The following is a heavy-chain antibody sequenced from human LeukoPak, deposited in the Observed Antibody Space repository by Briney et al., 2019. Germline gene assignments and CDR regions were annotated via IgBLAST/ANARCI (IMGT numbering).Heavy chain of an antibody. D-gene: IGHD3-22*01. CDR2: IRYDGSDK. Sequence: GGSLRLSCAASGFTFGSYAMHWVRQAPGKGLEWAASIRYDGSDKNYAGSVKGRFTISRDNSRNTLYLQMNSLRAEDTAVYYCAKRATYFESSGYYTFDHWGQGTLVTVSS. V-gene: IGHV3-30*02. CDR1: GFTFGSYA. CDR3: AKRATYFESSGYYTFDH. J-gene: IGHJ4*02.